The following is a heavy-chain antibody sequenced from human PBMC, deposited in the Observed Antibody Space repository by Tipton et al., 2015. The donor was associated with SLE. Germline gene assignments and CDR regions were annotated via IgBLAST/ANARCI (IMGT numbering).Heavy chain of an antibody. CDR1: GGSISSGTYY. Sequence: TLSLTCTVSGGSISSGTYYWSWIRQPAGKGLEWIGRIYTSGSANYNPSLKSRFTISVATSKNQFSLKLSSVTAADTAVYYCARSHCSSPSCYSYYYMDVWGKGTTVTVSS. CDR3: ARSHCSSPSCYSYYYMDV. V-gene: IGHV4-61*02. CDR2: IYTSGSA. D-gene: IGHD2-2*02. J-gene: IGHJ6*03.